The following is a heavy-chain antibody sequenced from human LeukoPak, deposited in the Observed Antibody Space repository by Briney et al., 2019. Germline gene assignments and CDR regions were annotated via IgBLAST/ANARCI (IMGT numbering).Heavy chain of an antibody. V-gene: IGHV4-59*13. J-gene: IGHJ6*02. D-gene: IGHD4-11*01. Sequence: SETLSLTCALSGGSISSYYWSCIRRPPGQGLAWVLHIYYSGSTNHNPSLKSRVTISVDTSKNQFSLKLTSVTAADTAVYYCARGYYSNYVYYYYGMDVWGQGTTVTVSS. CDR2: IYYSGST. CDR1: GGSISSYY. CDR3: ARGYYSNYVYYYYGMDV.